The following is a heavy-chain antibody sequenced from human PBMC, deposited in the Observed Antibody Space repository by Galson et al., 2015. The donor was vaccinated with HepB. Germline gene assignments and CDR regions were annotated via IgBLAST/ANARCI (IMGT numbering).Heavy chain of an antibody. CDR3: ASRIQQLGPLWI. CDR1: GGTFSNYA. V-gene: IGHV1-69*13. CDR2: IIPIFGTA. J-gene: IGHJ4*02. D-gene: IGHD6-13*01. Sequence: SVKVSCKASGGTFSNYAFSWVRQAPGQGLEWMGGIIPIFGTANYAQKFQGGVSITADESTSTAYMDLSSLRSEDTAVYYCASRIQQLGPLWIWGQGTLVTVSS.